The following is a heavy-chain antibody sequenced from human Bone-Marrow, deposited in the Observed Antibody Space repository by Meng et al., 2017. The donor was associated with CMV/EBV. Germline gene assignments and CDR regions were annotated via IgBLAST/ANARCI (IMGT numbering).Heavy chain of an antibody. CDR2: IHPHRGDT. V-gene: IGHV1-2*02. CDR1: GYTFTAHY. J-gene: IGHJ4*02. D-gene: IGHD7-27*01. CDR3: ARDNNWGSDY. Sequence: ASVKVSCKASGYTFTAHYFHWVRQAPGQGLEWMGWIHPHRGDTNYAQQFQGRVTLTRDTSINTGYIELTRLTSDDTAVYYCARDNNWGSDYWGQGTLVTVSS.